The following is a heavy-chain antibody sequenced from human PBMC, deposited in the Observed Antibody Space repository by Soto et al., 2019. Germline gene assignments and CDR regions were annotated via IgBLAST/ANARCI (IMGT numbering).Heavy chain of an antibody. CDR2: IKSKTDGGTT. CDR1: GFTFSNAW. Sequence: PGGSLRLSCAASGFTFSNAWMNWVRQAPGKGLEWVGRIKSKTDGGTTDYAAPVKGRFTISRDDSKNTLYLQMNSLKTEDTAVYYCTTSPSSIAPVYYYGMDVWGQGTTVTVSS. V-gene: IGHV3-15*07. J-gene: IGHJ6*02. CDR3: TTSPSSIAPVYYYGMDV. D-gene: IGHD6-6*01.